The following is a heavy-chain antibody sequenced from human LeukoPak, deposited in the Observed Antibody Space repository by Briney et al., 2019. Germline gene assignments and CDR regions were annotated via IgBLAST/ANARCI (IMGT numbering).Heavy chain of an antibody. Sequence: GGSLRLSCVASGFSFDDYGMHWVRQAPGKGLEWVSGISWNSGSIDYVDSVKGRFTISRDNAKNSLYLQMNSLRAEDTAFYYCAKVEGFFGGYYDRWGQGTLVTVSS. D-gene: IGHD5-12*01. J-gene: IGHJ5*02. CDR2: ISWNSGSI. CDR1: GFSFDDYG. V-gene: IGHV3-9*01. CDR3: AKVEGFFGGYYDR.